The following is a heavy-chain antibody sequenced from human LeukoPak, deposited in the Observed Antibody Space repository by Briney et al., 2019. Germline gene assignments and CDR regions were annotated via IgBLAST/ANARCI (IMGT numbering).Heavy chain of an antibody. V-gene: IGHV5-51*01. CDR3: ARWGIAAAGPYYFDY. CDR1: GYSFSTYW. D-gene: IGHD6-13*01. J-gene: IGHJ4*02. Sequence: GESLQISCKGSGYSFSTYWFGWLRQLPGKGLEWMGTNIPGDSGTRYSPSFQGQVTISADKSISTAYLQWSSLKASDTAMYYCARWGIAAAGPYYFDYWGQGTLVTVSS. CDR2: NIPGDSGT.